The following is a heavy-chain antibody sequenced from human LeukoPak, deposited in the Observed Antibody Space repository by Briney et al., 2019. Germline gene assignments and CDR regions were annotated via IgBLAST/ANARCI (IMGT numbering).Heavy chain of an antibody. J-gene: IGHJ4*02. V-gene: IGHV4-34*01. Sequence: SETLSLTCAVYGGSFSGYYWSWIRQPPGKGLEWTGEINHSGSTNYNPSLKSRVTISVDTSKNQFSLKLSSVTAADTAVYYCARARYDYWGQGTLVTVSS. D-gene: IGHD3-9*01. CDR3: ARARYDY. CDR2: INHSGST. CDR1: GGSFSGYY.